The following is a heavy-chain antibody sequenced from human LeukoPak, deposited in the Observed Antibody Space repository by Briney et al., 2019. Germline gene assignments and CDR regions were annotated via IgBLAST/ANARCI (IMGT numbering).Heavy chain of an antibody. V-gene: IGHV1-69*02. CDR1: GGTFSSYT. Sequence: SVKVSCKASGGTFSSYTISWVRQAPGQGLEWMGRVIPILGIANYAQKFQGRVTITADKSTSTAYMELSSLRSEDTAVYYCARAEVYYYGMDVWGQGTTVTVSS. CDR2: VIPILGIA. CDR3: ARAEVYYYGMDV. J-gene: IGHJ6*02.